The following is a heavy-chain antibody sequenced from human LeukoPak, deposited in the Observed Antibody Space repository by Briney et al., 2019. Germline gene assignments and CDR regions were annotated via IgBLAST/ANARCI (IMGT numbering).Heavy chain of an antibody. Sequence: ASVKVSCKASGGTFSSYAISWIRQAPGQGLEWMGRINPTTGGTDFAQKFQGIVSMTRDTSISTAYMELSRLGSDDTAVYYCATLGEDNTDTPFDYWGQGTLVTVSS. V-gene: IGHV1-2*06. J-gene: IGHJ4*02. D-gene: IGHD3-16*01. CDR2: INPTTGGT. CDR1: GGTFSSYA. CDR3: ATLGEDNTDTPFDY.